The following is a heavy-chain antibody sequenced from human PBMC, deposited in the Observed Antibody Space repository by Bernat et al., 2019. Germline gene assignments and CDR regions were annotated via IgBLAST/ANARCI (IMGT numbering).Heavy chain of an antibody. CDR3: ARSYASGSYIDY. CDR1: GFPSIDSS. CDR2: ISSSSTYT. J-gene: IGHJ4*02. V-gene: IGHV3-11*06. Sequence: QVQLVESGGGLVKPGGSLSPPCPASGFPSIDSSMTWIRQAPGKGLEWVSYISSSSTYTNYADSVKGRFTISRDNAKNSLYLQMNSLRAEDTAVYYCARSYASGSYIDYWGQGTLVTVSS. D-gene: IGHD3-16*01.